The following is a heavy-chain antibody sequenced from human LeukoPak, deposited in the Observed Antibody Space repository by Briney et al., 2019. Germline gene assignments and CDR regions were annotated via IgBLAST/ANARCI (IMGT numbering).Heavy chain of an antibody. CDR3: ARSSGRSVFDY. CDR2: SRNKANSYTT. J-gene: IGHJ4*02. V-gene: IGHV3-72*01. D-gene: IGHD1-26*01. CDR1: GFTISDYY. Sequence: GGSLRLSCAASGFTISDYYIDLVRQAPGKGLERVGRSRNKANSYTTEYAASVEGRFTISRDDSENSLYLQMNSLKTEDTDVYYCARSSGRSVFDYWGQGILVTVSS.